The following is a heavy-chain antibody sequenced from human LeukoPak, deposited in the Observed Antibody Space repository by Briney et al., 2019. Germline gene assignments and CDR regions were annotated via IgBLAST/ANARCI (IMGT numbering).Heavy chain of an antibody. D-gene: IGHD6-13*01. CDR3: ARDPQQLDYFDY. CDR2: INPNSGGT. CDR1: GYTFTGYY. J-gene: IGHJ4*02. Sequence: GASVKVSCKASGYTFTGYYMHWVRQAPGQGLEWMGRINPNSGGTNYAQKFQGRVTMTRDTSISTAYMELSRLSSDDTAVYYCARDPQQLDYFDYWGQGTLVTVSS. V-gene: IGHV1-2*06.